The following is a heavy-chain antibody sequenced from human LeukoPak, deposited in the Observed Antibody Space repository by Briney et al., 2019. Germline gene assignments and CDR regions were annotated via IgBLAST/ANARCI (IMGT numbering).Heavy chain of an antibody. D-gene: IGHD6-19*01. Sequence: GGSLRLSCAASGFTFSSYSMNWVRQAPGKGLEWVSSISSSSSYIYYADSVKGRFSISRDNAKTSLYLQMNSLRAEDTAVYYCARDLSIAVAGNDYWGQGTLVTVSS. CDR3: ARDLSIAVAGNDY. CDR2: ISSSSSYI. CDR1: GFTFSSYS. J-gene: IGHJ4*02. V-gene: IGHV3-21*01.